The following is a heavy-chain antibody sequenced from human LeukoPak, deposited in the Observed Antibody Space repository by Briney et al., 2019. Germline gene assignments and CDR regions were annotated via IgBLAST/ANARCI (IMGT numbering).Heavy chain of an antibody. D-gene: IGHD3-10*01. J-gene: IGHJ3*02. CDR1: GGTFSSYA. V-gene: IGHV1-69*13. CDR2: IIPIFGTA. CDR3: ARFRVPIDAFDI. Sequence: SVKVSCKASGGTFSSYAISWVRQAPGQGLEWMGGIIPIFGTANYAQKFQGRVTITADESTSTAYMELSSLRSEDTAVYYCARFRVPIDAFDIWGQGTRVTVSS.